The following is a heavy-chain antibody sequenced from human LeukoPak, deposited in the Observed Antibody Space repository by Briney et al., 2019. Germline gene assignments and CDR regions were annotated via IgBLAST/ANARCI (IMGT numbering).Heavy chain of an antibody. CDR3: ASASGSYYTLPYYFDY. CDR2: IYYSGST. D-gene: IGHD3-10*01. J-gene: IGHJ4*02. CDR1: AGSISSYY. V-gene: IGHV4-59*06. Sequence: PSETLSLTSSVSAGSISSYYWSWIRQHPGKGLEWIGYIYYSGSTYYNPSLKSRVTISVDTSKNQFSLELSSVTAADTAVYHCASASGSYYTLPYYFDYWGQGTLVTVSS.